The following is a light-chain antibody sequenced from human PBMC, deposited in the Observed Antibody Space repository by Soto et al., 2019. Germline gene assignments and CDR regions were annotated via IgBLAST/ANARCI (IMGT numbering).Light chain of an antibody. CDR1: QSILFSSNNKNY. CDR3: HQYYSTPVT. V-gene: IGKV4-1*01. CDR2: WAS. Sequence: DIVLTQSPDSLAVSLGERATINCKSSQSILFSSNNKNYLTWYQQKPGQPPKPLIYWASTRESGVPDRFSGSRSGTDFTLTISSLQAEDVAVYYCHQYYSTPVTFGGGTKVEIK. J-gene: IGKJ4*01.